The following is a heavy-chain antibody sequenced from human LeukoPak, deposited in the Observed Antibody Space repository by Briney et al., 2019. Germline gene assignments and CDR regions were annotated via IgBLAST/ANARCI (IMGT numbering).Heavy chain of an antibody. CDR1: GGSFSGYY. V-gene: IGHV4-34*01. D-gene: IGHD3-9*01. J-gene: IGHJ4*02. Sequence: PSETLSLTCAVYGGSFSGYYWSWIRQPPGKGLEWIGEINHSGSTNYNPSLKSRVTISVDTSKNQSSLKLSSVTAADTAVYYCARGLSGLRYFDWLLIGGYFDYWGQGTLVTVSS. CDR3: ARGLSGLRYFDWLLIGGYFDY. CDR2: INHSGST.